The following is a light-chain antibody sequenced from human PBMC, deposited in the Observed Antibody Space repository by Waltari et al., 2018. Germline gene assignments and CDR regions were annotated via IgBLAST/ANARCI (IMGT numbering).Light chain of an antibody. Sequence: SVSCSGIGSDVGNNAVHWYQQFPGRAPKLLSYYDDLLPAGVSDRFSGSKSGTSAALAISGRQSEDEAYYYCASWDDDLSGVVFGGGTKLTVL. V-gene: IGLV1-36*01. J-gene: IGLJ2*01. CDR2: YDD. CDR3: ASWDDDLSGVV. CDR1: GSDVGNNA.